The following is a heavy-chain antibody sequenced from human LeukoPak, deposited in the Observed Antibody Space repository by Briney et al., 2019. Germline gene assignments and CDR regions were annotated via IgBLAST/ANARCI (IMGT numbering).Heavy chain of an antibody. V-gene: IGHV4-59*01. CDR1: GGSISNCY. CDR3: ARMFGRGPAHYYYYYTDG. Sequence: PPETLSLTCTVSGGSISNCYWSWIRQSPGKGLEWIGYIYYSGETNYNPSLKSRVTISVDTSKNQFSLKLSSVTAADTAVYYCARMFGRGPAHYYYYYTDGGRKGRTVT. J-gene: IGHJ6*03. D-gene: IGHD3-16*01. CDR2: IYYSGET.